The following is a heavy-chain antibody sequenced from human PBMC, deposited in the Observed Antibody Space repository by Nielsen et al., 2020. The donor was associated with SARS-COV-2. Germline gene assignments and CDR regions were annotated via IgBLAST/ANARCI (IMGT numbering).Heavy chain of an antibody. D-gene: IGHD3-16*01. Sequence: GESLKISCAASGFTFSNYGMNWVRQIPGKGLAWVAHINSDGSKANYAESVKGRFTISRDNAENTQYLHMNSLRADDTAVYYCVRVRDDGYYYDTGPFDHWGQGTLVTVSS. J-gene: IGHJ4*02. CDR2: INSDGSKA. CDR1: GFTFSNYG. CDR3: VRVRDDGYYYDTGPFDH. V-gene: IGHV3-74*01.